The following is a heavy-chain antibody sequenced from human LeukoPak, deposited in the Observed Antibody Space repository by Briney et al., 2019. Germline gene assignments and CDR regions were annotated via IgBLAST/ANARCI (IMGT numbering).Heavy chain of an antibody. D-gene: IGHD1-26*01. Sequence: QPGGSLRLSCLTSGFTFSTNAMSWVRQAPGKGLEWISGISGSGASTYYADSVTGRFTISRGNSRNTLYLQMNSLRGDDTAVYYCAKDVGKWESLHFFDYWGQGTLVTVSS. CDR1: GFTFSTNA. CDR2: ISGSGAST. CDR3: AKDVGKWESLHFFDY. V-gene: IGHV3-23*01. J-gene: IGHJ4*02.